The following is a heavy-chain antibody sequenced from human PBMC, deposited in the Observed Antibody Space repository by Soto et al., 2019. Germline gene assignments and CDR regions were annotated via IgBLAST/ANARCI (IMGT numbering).Heavy chain of an antibody. J-gene: IGHJ6*01. Sequence: ASVKVSCKASGYSFTSYGISWVRQAPGQGLEWMGWISGYNGNPNYAQKFQGRLTLTTESSTSTAYTELRSLRADDTAVYYCARKYCSNASCSRSGYYGMDVWGQGTTVTVS. V-gene: IGHV1-18*01. CDR2: ISGYNGNP. CDR1: GYSFTSYG. D-gene: IGHD2-2*01. CDR3: ARKYCSNASCSRSGYYGMDV.